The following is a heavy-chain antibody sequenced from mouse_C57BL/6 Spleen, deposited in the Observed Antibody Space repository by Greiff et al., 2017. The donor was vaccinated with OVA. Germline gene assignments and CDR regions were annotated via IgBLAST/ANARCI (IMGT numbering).Heavy chain of an antibody. CDR3: TTGGLHFAY. J-gene: IGHJ3*01. Sequence: EVQLQQSGAELVRPGASVKLSCTASGFNIKDDYMHWVKQRPEQGLEWIGWIDPENGDTEYASKFQGKATITADTSSNTAYLQLSSLTSEDTAVYYCTTGGLHFAYWGQGTLVTVSA. D-gene: IGHD2-13*01. CDR2: IDPENGDT. V-gene: IGHV14-4*01. CDR1: GFNIKDDY.